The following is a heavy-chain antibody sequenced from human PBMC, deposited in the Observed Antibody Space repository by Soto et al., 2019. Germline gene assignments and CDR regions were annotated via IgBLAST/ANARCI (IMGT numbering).Heavy chain of an antibody. J-gene: IGHJ4*02. CDR2: ISGSGGTT. V-gene: IGHV3-23*01. CDR3: AKHRRDAYNSGTDY. CDR1: GFTFSSYA. Sequence: GGSLRLSCAASGFTFSSYAMNWVRQAPGKGLEWVSDISGSGGTTYYADSVKGRFTISRDKSKNTLYLQMNSLRAEDTAIYYCAKHRRDAYNSGTDYWGQGTLVTVSS. D-gene: IGHD3-10*01.